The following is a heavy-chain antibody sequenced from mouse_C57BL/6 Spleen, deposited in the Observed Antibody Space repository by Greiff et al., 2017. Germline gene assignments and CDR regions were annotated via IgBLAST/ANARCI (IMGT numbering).Heavy chain of an antibody. CDR2: ISGGGGNT. Sequence: VKLVESGGGLVKPGGSLKLSCAASGFTFSSYTMSWVRQTPEKRLEWVATISGGGGNTYYPDSVKGRFTISRDNAKNTLYLQMSSLRSEDTALYYCARPDFYYYAMDYWGQGTSVTVSS. J-gene: IGHJ4*01. V-gene: IGHV5-9*01. CDR1: GFTFSSYT. CDR3: ARPDFYYYAMDY.